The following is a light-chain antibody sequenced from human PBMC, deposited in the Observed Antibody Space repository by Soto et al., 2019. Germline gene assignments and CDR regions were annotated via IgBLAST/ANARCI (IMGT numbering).Light chain of an antibody. CDR2: GAS. CDR3: QQYNNWPPHT. Sequence: EIVMTQSPATLSVSPGESATLSCRASQSVNTNLAWYQQKPGRAPRLLIHGASTRATGIPARFSGSGSGTEFTLIVCSLQSEDFVVYYCQQYNNWPPHTFGQGTKLEIK. J-gene: IGKJ2*01. V-gene: IGKV3-15*01. CDR1: QSVNTN.